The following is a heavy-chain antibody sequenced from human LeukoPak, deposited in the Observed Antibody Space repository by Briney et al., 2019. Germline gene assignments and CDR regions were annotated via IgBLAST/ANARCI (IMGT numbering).Heavy chain of an antibody. CDR2: IRTTAEGAKYA. Sequence: PGGSLRLSCATSGFSFTDYPMNWVRQAPGKGLEWISNIRTTAEGAKYAYYADSVKGRVTISRDDGKNTLYLHMNSLRDDDTALYYCATDIRYAFDYWGQGILVTVSS. CDR1: GFSFTDYP. J-gene: IGHJ4*02. V-gene: IGHV3-48*02. D-gene: IGHD3-9*01. CDR3: ATDIRYAFDY.